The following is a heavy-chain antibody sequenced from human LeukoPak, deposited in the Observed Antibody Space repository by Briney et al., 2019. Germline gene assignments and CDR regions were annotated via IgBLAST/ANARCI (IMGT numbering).Heavy chain of an antibody. CDR2: INPNSGGT. Sequence: ASVKVSCKASGYTFTGYYMHWVRQAPGQRLEWMGWINPNSGGTNYAQKFQGRVTMTRDTSISTAYMELSRLRSDDTAVYYCARDGDDYGDSAFDYWGQGTLVTVSS. J-gene: IGHJ4*02. CDR1: GYTFTGYY. V-gene: IGHV1-2*02. D-gene: IGHD4-17*01. CDR3: ARDGDDYGDSAFDY.